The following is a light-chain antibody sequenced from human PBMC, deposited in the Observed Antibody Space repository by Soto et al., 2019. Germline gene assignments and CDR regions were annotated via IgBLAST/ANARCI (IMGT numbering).Light chain of an antibody. CDR2: EVS. CDR1: SSDVGGYNY. V-gene: IGLV2-14*01. Sequence: QSALTQPASVSGSPGQSITISCTGTSSDVGGYNYVSWYQQHPGKAPKLMIYEVSNRPSGVSNRFSGSKSDNTASLTISGLQAEDEADYYCSSYTSSSTPLVFGGGTKLTVL. CDR3: SSYTSSSTPLV. J-gene: IGLJ3*02.